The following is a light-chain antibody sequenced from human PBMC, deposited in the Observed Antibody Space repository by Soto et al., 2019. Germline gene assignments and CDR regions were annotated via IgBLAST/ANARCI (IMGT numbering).Light chain of an antibody. J-gene: IGLJ1*01. CDR3: TSYTSSSTPYV. CDR1: SSDVGGYTY. CDR2: DVS. V-gene: IGLV2-14*01. Sequence: QSALTQPASVSGSPGQSITISCAGTSSDVGGYTYVSWYQQHPGKAPKLMIYDVSNRPSGVSNRFSGSKSGNTASLTISGLQAEDEADYYCTSYTSSSTPYVFGGGTKLTDL.